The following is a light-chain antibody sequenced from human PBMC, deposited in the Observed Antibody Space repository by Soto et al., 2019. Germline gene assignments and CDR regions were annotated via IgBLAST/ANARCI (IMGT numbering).Light chain of an antibody. Sequence: DIVMTQSPDSLAVSLGERATINCRSSQSVLYSSNNKNYLTWYQQKPGQPPKLLIYWASTRDSGVPDRFSGSESGTDFTLTISSLQAEDVAVYYCQQYLSTPYTFGQGTKVDIK. CDR2: WAS. V-gene: IGKV4-1*01. J-gene: IGKJ2*01. CDR3: QQYLSTPYT. CDR1: QSVLYSSNNKNY.